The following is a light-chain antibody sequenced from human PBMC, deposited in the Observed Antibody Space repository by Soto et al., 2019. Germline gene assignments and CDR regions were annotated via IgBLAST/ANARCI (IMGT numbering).Light chain of an antibody. CDR1: SSDVGGYNH. J-gene: IGLJ3*02. CDR2: DVT. V-gene: IGLV2-14*03. CDR3: SSYTTSSTWV. Sequence: QSALTQPASVSGSPGQSITISCTGTSSDVGGYNHVSWYQHSPGKAPKLMIYDVTNRPSGVSSRFSGSKSGNTASLTISGLQAEDEADYYCSSYTTSSTWVFGGGTKLTVL.